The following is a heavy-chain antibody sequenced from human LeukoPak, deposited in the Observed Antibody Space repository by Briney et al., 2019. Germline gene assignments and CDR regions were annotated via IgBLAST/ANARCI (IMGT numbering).Heavy chain of an antibody. J-gene: IGHJ4*02. CDR1: GFTFSNYG. V-gene: IGHV3-30*02. D-gene: IGHD1-26*01. CDR2: IRYDASNE. CDR3: ARETWGTADY. Sequence: GGSLRLSCAASGFTFSNYGMHWVRQAPGKGLGWVAYIRYDASNEYYADSVKGRFTISRDDSKNTLYLQMNSLRVEDTSLYYCARETWGTADYWGQGIMVIVSS.